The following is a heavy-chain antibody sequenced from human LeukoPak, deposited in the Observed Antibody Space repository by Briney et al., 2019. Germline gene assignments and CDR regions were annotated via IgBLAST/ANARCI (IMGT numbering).Heavy chain of an antibody. J-gene: IGHJ4*02. V-gene: IGHV3-21*04. CDR1: GFTFSSYS. CDR3: ARESGDYYYDSSGYPDY. CDR2: ISSSSSYI. Sequence: GGSLRLSCAASGFTFSSYSMNWVRQAPGKGLEWVSSISSSSSYIYYADSVKGRFTISRDNAKNSLYLQMNSLRAEDTAVYYCARESGDYYYDSSGYPDYWGQGTLVTVSS. D-gene: IGHD3-22*01.